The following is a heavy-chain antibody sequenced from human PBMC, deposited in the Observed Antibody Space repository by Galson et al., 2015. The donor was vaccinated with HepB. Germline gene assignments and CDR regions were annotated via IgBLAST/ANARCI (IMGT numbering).Heavy chain of an antibody. CDR3: ARRPHCSGGTCYGMDV. CDR1: GYTFSSYE. D-gene: IGHD2-15*01. V-gene: IGHV1-46*01. CDR2: INTSGGST. Sequence: SVKVSCKASGYTFSSYEIHWVRQAPGQGPEWMGIINTSGGSTSYAQKFQGRVTMTRDTSTSTVYMELSSLRSEDTAVYYCARRPHCSGGTCYGMDVWGQGTTVTVSS. J-gene: IGHJ6*02.